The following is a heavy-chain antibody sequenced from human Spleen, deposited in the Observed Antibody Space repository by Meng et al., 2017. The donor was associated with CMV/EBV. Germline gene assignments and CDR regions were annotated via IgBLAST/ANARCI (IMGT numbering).Heavy chain of an antibody. D-gene: IGHD5-24*01. CDR3: ASFDGYNNFDY. CDR1: VGSFSGYY. V-gene: IGHV4-34*01. J-gene: IGHJ4*02. Sequence: QRQQWGAGLLTPSETLSLTCAVYVGSFSGYYWSWTRQPPGKGLEWIGEINHSGSTNYNPSLKSRVTISVDTSKNQFSLKLSSVTAADTAVYYCASFDGYNNFDYWGQGTLVTVSS. CDR2: INHSGST.